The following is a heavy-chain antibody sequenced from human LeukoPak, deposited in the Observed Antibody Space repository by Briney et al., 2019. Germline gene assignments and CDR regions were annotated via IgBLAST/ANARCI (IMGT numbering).Heavy chain of an antibody. D-gene: IGHD2-2*01. CDR1: GGSFSGYY. CDR2: ISGSGGST. CDR3: AKFGNSQYCSSTSCPSDY. J-gene: IGHJ4*02. Sequence: ETLSLTCALYGGSFSGYYWSWVRQAPGKGLEWVSAISGSGGSTYYADSVKGRFTISRDNSKNTLYLQMNTLRAEDTAVYYCAKFGNSQYCSSTSCPSDYWGQGTLVTVSS. V-gene: IGHV3-23*01.